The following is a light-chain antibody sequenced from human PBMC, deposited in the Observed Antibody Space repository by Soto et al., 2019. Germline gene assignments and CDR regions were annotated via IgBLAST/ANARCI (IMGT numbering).Light chain of an antibody. J-gene: IGKJ4*01. CDR1: QNINTY. V-gene: IGKV1-16*01. Sequence: DIQMTQSPSSLSASVGDRVTIGCRASQNINTYLAWFRQKPGKAPKSLIYAATNLQGGVPSRFSGTGSGTEFSLTISSLQREDVATYYCQQYERYPPSFGGGTKLDI. CDR3: QQYERYPPS. CDR2: AAT.